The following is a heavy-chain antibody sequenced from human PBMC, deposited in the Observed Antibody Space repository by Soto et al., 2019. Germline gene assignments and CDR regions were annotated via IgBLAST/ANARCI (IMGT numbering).Heavy chain of an antibody. Sequence: QVQLVQSGAEVKKPGSSVKVSCKASGGTFSSYTISWVRQAPGQGLEWMGRIIPILGIANYAQKCQGRVTITADKSTSTAYLELSSLRSEDRAVYYFARDEGYCSGGSCYSISFDFLGQGTLVTVSS. CDR1: GGTFSSYT. J-gene: IGHJ4*02. CDR3: ARDEGYCSGGSCYSISFDF. V-gene: IGHV1-69*08. D-gene: IGHD2-15*01. CDR2: IIPILGIA.